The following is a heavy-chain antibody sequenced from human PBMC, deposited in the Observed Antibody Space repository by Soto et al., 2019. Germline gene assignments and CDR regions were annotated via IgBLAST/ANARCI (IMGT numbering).Heavy chain of an antibody. CDR2: IYPGDSDT. D-gene: IGHD6-13*01. J-gene: IGHJ6*02. V-gene: IGHV5-51*01. CDR1: GYSFTSYW. CDR3: ARHRNSSSWFYYYYGMDV. Sequence: AGESLKISCKGSGYSFTSYWIGWVRQMPGKGLEWMGIIYPGDSDTRYSPSFQGQVTISADKSISTAYLQWSSLKASDTAMYYCARHRNSSSWFYYYYGMDVWGQGTTVTVSS.